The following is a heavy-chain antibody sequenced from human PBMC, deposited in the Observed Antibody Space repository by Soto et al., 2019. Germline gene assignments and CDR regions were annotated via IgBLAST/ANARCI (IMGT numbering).Heavy chain of an antibody. CDR2: IYPGDSDT. V-gene: IGHV5-51*01. J-gene: IGHJ6*02. D-gene: IGHD6-6*01. CDR3: ARELGSSSQYYYYGMDV. CDR1: GYSFTSYW. Sequence: GESLKISCKGSGYSFTSYWIGWVRQMPGKGLEWMGIIYPGDSDTRYSPSFQGQVTISADKSISTAYLQWSSLKASDTAMYYCARELGSSSQYYYYGMDVWGQGTTVTVSS.